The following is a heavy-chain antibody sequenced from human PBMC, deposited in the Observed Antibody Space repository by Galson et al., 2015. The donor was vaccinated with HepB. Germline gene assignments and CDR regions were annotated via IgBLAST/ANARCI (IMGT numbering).Heavy chain of an antibody. CDR1: GGSISSGGYY. D-gene: IGHD1-1*01. CDR3: AREGTGTKGSNGPGDDY. Sequence: TLSLTCTVSGGSISSGGYYWSWIRQHPGKGLEWIGYIYYSGSTYYNPSLKSRVTISVDTSKNQFSLKLSSVTAADTAVYYCAREGTGTKGSNGPGDDYWGQGTLVTVSS. CDR2: IYYSGST. V-gene: IGHV4-31*03. J-gene: IGHJ4*02.